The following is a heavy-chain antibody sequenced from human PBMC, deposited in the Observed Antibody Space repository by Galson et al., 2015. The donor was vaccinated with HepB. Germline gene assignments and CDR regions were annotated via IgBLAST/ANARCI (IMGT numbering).Heavy chain of an antibody. V-gene: IGHV1-58*01. Sequence: SVKVSCKASGFTFTSSAVQWVRQARGQRLEWIGWIVVGSGNTNYARKFQERVTITRDMSTSTAYMELSSLRSEDTAVYYCAATRSSIAARPVYDSSGYYFDYWGQGTLVTVSS. CDR2: IVVGSGNT. CDR1: GFTFTSSA. D-gene: IGHD3-22*01. CDR3: AATRSSIAARPVYDSSGYYFDY. J-gene: IGHJ4*02.